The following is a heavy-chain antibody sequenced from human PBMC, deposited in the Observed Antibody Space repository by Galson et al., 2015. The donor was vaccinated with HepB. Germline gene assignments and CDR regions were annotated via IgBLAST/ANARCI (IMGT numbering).Heavy chain of an antibody. J-gene: IGHJ3*02. D-gene: IGHD4-17*01. Sequence: SLRFSCAASGFTFSSYWMSWVRQAPGKGLEWVANIKQDGSEKYYVDSVKGRFTISRDNAKNSLYLQMNSLRAEDTAIYYCANGDHGAFDIWGQGTMVTVSS. V-gene: IGHV3-7*03. CDR3: ANGDHGAFDI. CDR1: GFTFSSYW. CDR2: IKQDGSEK.